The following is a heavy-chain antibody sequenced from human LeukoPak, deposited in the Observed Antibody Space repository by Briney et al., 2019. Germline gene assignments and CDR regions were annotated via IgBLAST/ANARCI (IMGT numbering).Heavy chain of an antibody. CDR1: GFTFSNAW. CDR2: IKSKTGGGTT. CDR3: TTIMWSAAADH. V-gene: IGHV3-15*01. J-gene: IGHJ4*02. D-gene: IGHD6-13*01. Sequence: GGSLRLSCAASGFTFSNAWMSWVRQAPGKGLEWVGRIKSKTGGGTTDYAAPVKGRFTTSRDDSKHTLDLQMNSLKTEDTAVYYCTTIMWSAAADHWGQGTLVTVSS.